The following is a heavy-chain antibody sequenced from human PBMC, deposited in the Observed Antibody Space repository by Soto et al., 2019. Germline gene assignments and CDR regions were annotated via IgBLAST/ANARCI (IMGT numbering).Heavy chain of an antibody. CDR2: ISYDGSNK. V-gene: IGHV3-30*18. D-gene: IGHD2-15*01. J-gene: IGHJ6*02. Sequence: PWGSLRLSCAGYGFSFCGYAMSWFRQSPGKGLEWVAVISYDGSNKYYADSVKGRFTISRDNSKNTLYLQMTSLRTEDTALYYCAKLDEGGLQYAYYAMDVWGQGTTVTVSS. CDR3: AKLDEGGLQYAYYAMDV. CDR1: GFSFCGYA.